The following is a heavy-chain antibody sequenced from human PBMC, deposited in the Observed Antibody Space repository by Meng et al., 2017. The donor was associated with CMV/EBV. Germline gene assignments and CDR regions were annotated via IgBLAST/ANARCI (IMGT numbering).Heavy chain of an antibody. V-gene: IGHV3-21*01. CDR1: GFTFSSYS. CDR3: ASRTAVAEFDY. D-gene: IGHD6-19*01. CDR2: ISSSSSYI. Sequence: GESLKISCAASGFTFSSYSMNWVRRAPGKGLEWVSSISSSSSYIYYADSVKGRFTISRDNAKNSLYLQMNSLRAEDTAVYYCASRTAVAEFDYWGQGTLVTVSS. J-gene: IGHJ4*02.